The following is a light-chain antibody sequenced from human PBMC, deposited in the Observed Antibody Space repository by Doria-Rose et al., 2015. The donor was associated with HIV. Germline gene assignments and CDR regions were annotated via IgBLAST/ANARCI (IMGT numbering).Light chain of an antibody. Sequence: TQSPGTLSLSPGERATLSCRASQRVKSSYLAWYQQKPGQAPRLLIYDASTRSTGIPDRFSGSGSGADFTLTISRLEPEDVAVYYCQQYGTSRGTFGQGTRLEIK. J-gene: IGKJ5*01. CDR1: QRVKSSY. CDR3: QQYGTSRGT. V-gene: IGKV3-20*01. CDR2: DAS.